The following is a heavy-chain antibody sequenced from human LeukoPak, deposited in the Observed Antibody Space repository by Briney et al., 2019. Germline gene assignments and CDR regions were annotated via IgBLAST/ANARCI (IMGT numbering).Heavy chain of an antibody. D-gene: IGHD5-24*01. CDR3: ARDGLAAITFDY. CDR2: INSDGSST. Sequence: GGSLRLSCVASGFTFSSYWMHWVRQAPGKGLVWVSHINSDGSSTTYADSVKGRFTIPRDNAKNTLYLQMNSLRAEDTAVYYCARDGLAAITFDYWGQGILVTISS. V-gene: IGHV3-74*01. CDR1: GFTFSSYW. J-gene: IGHJ4*02.